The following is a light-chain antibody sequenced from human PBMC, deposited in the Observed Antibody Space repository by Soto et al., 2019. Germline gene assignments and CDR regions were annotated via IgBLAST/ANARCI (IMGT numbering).Light chain of an antibody. J-gene: IGKJ2*01. Sequence: IQLTQSPSSLSASVGDRVTIACRASQDISSYLAWYQQKPGKAPKLLIHSASTLESGVPTRFRGSGSGTDFSLTISSLQPEDIATYYCQQFKSQPYTFGLGTKLEIK. CDR2: SAS. V-gene: IGKV1-9*01. CDR1: QDISSY. CDR3: QQFKSQPYT.